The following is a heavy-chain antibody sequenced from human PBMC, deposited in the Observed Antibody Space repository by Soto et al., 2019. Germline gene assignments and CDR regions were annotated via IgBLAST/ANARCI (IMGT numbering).Heavy chain of an antibody. V-gene: IGHV3-11*01. CDR3: ARDPALSLQYSSGWYFDY. Sequence: GGSLRLSCGAAGFTFGDYDVSWIRQAPGKGLEWVSYISSSGSTIYYADSVKGRFTISRDNAKNSLYLQMNSLRAEDTAVYYCARDPALSLQYSSGWYFDYWGQGTLVTVSS. D-gene: IGHD6-19*01. CDR2: ISSSGSTI. CDR1: GFTFGDYD. J-gene: IGHJ4*02.